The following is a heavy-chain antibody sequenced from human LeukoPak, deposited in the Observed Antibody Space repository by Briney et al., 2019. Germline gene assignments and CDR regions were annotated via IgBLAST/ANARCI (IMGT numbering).Heavy chain of an antibody. CDR2: IYTSGST. D-gene: IGHD6-13*01. V-gene: IGHV4-4*07. CDR1: GGSISSYY. CDR3: ARDGDSSSWYDY. J-gene: IGHJ4*02. Sequence: SETQSLTCTVSGGSISSYYWSWIRQPAGKGLEWIGRIYTSGSTNYNPSLKSRVTMSVDTSKNQFSLKLSSVTAADTAVYYCARDGDSSSWYDYWGQGTLVTVSS.